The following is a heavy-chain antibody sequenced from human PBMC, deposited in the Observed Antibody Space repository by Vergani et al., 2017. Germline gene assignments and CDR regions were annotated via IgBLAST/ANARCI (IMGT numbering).Heavy chain of an antibody. CDR2: MYHSGST. D-gene: IGHD3-10*01. J-gene: IGHJ5*02. Sequence: QVRLQESGPGLVKPSETLSLTCSVSGGSMSGYYWSWIRQPPGKELEWIWYMYHSGSTNYNPSLRTRVTISGYTSKNQFSLKLNSVTAADTAVYYCGSGAYFYVLGSLLLHLWVQGSLVTVS. CDR1: GGSMSGYY. V-gene: IGHV4-59*12. CDR3: GSGAYFYVLGSLLLHL.